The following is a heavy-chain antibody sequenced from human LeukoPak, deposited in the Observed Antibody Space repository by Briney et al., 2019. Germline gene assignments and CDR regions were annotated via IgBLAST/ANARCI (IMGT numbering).Heavy chain of an antibody. CDR3: TRGRGGTMFRGYMDY. Sequence: ASVKVSCKASGYTFINYDIMWVRQATGQGLEWMGWMNSNSGNTSYAQKFQGRATMTRDTSMSTAYMELSRQRFEDTGVYYCTRGRGGTMFRGYMDYWGQGTLVTVSS. J-gene: IGHJ4*02. V-gene: IGHV1-8*01. D-gene: IGHD3-10*01. CDR2: MNSNSGNT. CDR1: GYTFINYD.